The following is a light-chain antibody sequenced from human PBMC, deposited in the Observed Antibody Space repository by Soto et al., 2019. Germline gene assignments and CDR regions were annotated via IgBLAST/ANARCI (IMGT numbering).Light chain of an antibody. CDR2: DAS. Sequence: EIVLTQSPATLSLSPGERATLSCRASQSVSSYLAWYQQKPGQAPRLLIYDASNRATGIPARFSGSGSGTDCTLTISSLEPEGFAVYYCQQRSNWPPFGPGTKVDIK. V-gene: IGKV3-11*01. CDR3: QQRSNWPP. CDR1: QSVSSY. J-gene: IGKJ3*01.